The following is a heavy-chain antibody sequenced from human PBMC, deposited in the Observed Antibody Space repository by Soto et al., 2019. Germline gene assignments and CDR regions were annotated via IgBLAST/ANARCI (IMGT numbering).Heavy chain of an antibody. CDR3: ARVNGYCSSTSCSNYGMDV. V-gene: IGHV4-59*01. Sequence: PSETLSLTCTVSGGSISSYYWSWIRQPPGKGLEWIGYIYYSGSTNYNPSLKSRVTISVDTSKNQSSLKLSSVTAADTAVYYCARVNGYCSSTSCSNYGMDVWGQGTTVTVS. D-gene: IGHD2-2*01. CDR2: IYYSGST. CDR1: GGSISSYY. J-gene: IGHJ6*02.